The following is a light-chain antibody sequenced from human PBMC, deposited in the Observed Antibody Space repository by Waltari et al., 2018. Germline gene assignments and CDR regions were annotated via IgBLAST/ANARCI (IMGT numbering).Light chain of an antibody. CDR1: QSISHY. J-gene: IGKJ1*01. CDR2: DAS. V-gene: IGKV3-11*01. CDR3: QQRSNWPP. Sequence: EIVLTQSPATLSLSPGERATLSCRASQSISHYLAWYQQKPGQAPRLLIYDASNRATGIPARFSGSGSGTDFTLTISSLEPEDFAVYYCQQRSNWPPFGQGTKVEIK.